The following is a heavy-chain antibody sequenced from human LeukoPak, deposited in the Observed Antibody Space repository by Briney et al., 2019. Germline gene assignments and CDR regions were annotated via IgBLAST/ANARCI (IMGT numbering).Heavy chain of an antibody. Sequence: PSETLSLTCTVPGGSINNYYWSWIRQPAGKGLEWIGRIYTRGSTNYNPSLKSRVTMSVDTSKNQFSLKLSSVTAAGTAVYYCARGRYCSADICSGGDAFDIWGQGTMVSVSS. CDR1: GGSINNYY. CDR3: ARGRYCSADICSGGDAFDI. V-gene: IGHV4-4*07. CDR2: IYTRGST. J-gene: IGHJ3*02. D-gene: IGHD2-15*01.